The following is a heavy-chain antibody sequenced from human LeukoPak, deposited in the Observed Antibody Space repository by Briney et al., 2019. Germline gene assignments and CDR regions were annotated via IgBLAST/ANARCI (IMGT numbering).Heavy chain of an antibody. CDR3: AKVKSSISADAFDI. CDR1: GFTFTGHN. J-gene: IGHJ3*02. CDR2: VSISSGTI. V-gene: IGHV3-48*04. D-gene: IGHD3-10*01. Sequence: GGSLRLSCAASGFTFTGHNMNWVRQAPGKGLEWISFVSISSGTIYYADSVKGRFTISRDNAKNSLCLQMNSLRAEDTAVYYCAKVKSSISADAFDIWGQGTMVTVSS.